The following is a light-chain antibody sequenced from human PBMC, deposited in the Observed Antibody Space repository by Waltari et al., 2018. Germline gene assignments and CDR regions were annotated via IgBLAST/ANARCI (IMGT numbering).Light chain of an antibody. CDR2: AAS. J-gene: IGKJ4*01. Sequence: DIQMTQSPSSLSASVGDTVTITCRASQGIRSYLNWFQQKPGKAPKDLIYAASSLESGVPARCSGSGSGTEFTLTISTLQPEDFATYYCLPHSSYPRTFGGGTKVEIK. CDR1: QGIRSY. V-gene: IGKV1-17*01. CDR3: LPHSSYPRT.